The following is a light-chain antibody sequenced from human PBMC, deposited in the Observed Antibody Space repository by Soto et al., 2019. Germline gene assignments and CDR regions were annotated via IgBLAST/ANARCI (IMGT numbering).Light chain of an antibody. CDR1: SGSIASNY. CDR2: EDD. J-gene: IGLJ2*01. CDR3: QSYDSDTVI. V-gene: IGLV6-57*01. Sequence: NFMLTQPHSVSESPGKTVTISCTRSSGSIASNYVQWYQQRPGSSPSIVIYEDDQRPSGVPDRFSDSIDSSSSSASLTISGRKTENEADYYCQSYDSDTVIFGGGTKLTVL.